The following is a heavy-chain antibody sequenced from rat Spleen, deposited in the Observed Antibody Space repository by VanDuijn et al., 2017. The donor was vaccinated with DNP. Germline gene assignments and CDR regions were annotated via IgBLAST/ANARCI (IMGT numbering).Heavy chain of an antibody. J-gene: IGHJ1*01. CDR3: ARGNDGYYPDWYFDF. Sequence: EVQLQESGPGLVKPSQSLSLTCSVTGYSIISNYWGWIRQFPGNKMEWVGHISYSGSTGYNPSLKSRISISRDTSKNQFFLQLNSVTTEDTATYYCARGNDGYYPDWYFDFWGPGTMVTVSS. V-gene: IGHV3-1*01. CDR2: ISYSGST. D-gene: IGHD1-12*03. CDR1: GYSIISNY.